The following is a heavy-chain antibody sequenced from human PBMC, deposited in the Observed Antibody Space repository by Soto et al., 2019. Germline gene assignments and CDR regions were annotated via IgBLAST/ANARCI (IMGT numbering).Heavy chain of an antibody. CDR2: MNPNSGNT. J-gene: IGHJ6*03. D-gene: IGHD3-3*01. CDR1: GYTFTSYD. V-gene: IGHV1-8*01. CDR3: ARVPTRITIFGVVPRYYMDV. Sequence: ASVKVSCKASGYTFTSYDINWVRQATGQGLEWMGWMNPNSGNTGYAQKFQGRVTMTRNTPISTAYMELSSLRSEDTAVYYCARVPTRITIFGVVPRYYMDVWGKGTTVTVSS.